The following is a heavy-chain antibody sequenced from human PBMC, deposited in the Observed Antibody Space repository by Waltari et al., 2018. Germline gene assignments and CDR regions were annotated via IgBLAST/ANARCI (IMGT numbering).Heavy chain of an antibody. CDR3: ARARPYYDILTGYQGVGRDAFDI. CDR2: IYHSGRT. CDR1: GGSISSGGYS. Sequence: QLQLQESGSGLVKPSQTLSLTCAVSGGSISSGGYSWSWIRQPPGKGLEWIGYIYHSGRTYYNPSLKSRVTIAVDRSKNQFSLKLSSVTAADTAVYYCARARPYYDILTGYQGVGRDAFDIWGQGTMVTVSS. D-gene: IGHD3-9*01. J-gene: IGHJ3*02. V-gene: IGHV4-30-2*01.